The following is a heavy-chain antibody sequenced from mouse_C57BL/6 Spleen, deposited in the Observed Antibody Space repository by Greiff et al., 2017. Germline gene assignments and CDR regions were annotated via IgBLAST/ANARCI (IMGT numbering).Heavy chain of an antibody. CDR3: AQTSPYYAMDY. V-gene: IGHV1-64*01. J-gene: IGHJ4*01. D-gene: IGHD6-1*01. Sequence: QVQLQQPGAELVKPGASVKLSCKASGYTFTSYWMHWVKQRPGQGLEWIGMIHPNSGSTNYNEKFKSKATLTVDKSSSTAYMQLSSLTSEDSAVXYCAQTSPYYAMDYWGQGTSVTVSS. CDR2: IHPNSGST. CDR1: GYTFTSYW.